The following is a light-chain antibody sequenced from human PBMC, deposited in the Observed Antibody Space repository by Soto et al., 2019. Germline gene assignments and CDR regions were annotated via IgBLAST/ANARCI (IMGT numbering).Light chain of an antibody. CDR3: HQFGSSPLDT. CDR1: QTISSSF. CDR2: RAS. J-gene: IGKJ3*01. Sequence: EIVLTQSPGTLSLSPGERATLSCRASQTISSSFLAWYQQKPGQAPRLLIYRASRRAPGIPDRFSGSGSWTDFTLTISRLEPEDFAVYDCHQFGSSPLDTFGPGTKVEIK. V-gene: IGKV3-20*01.